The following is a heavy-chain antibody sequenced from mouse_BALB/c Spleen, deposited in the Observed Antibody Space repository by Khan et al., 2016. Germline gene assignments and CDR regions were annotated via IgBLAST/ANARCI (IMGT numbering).Heavy chain of an antibody. CDR3: VITTAN. V-gene: IGHV14-3*02. CDR1: GFTIKDTY. D-gene: IGHD1-2*01. J-gene: IGHJ3*01. CDR2: IDPANGNT. Sequence: VQLQQSGAELVTPGASVKLSCTASGFTIKDTYMHWVKQRPEQGLEWMGGIDPANGNTKYAPQFQGKATITADTSSNTSYLQLSSLTAEDTAVYYCVITTANWGKGTLVTVSA.